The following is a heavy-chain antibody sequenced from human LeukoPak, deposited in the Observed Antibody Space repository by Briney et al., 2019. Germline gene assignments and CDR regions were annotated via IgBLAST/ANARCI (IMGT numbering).Heavy chain of an antibody. Sequence: SGGSLRLSCAASGFTFSSCAMHWVRQAPGKGLEWVALIRSDGNNKYYADSVKGRFTISRDDSKNTLYLQMNSLRPEDTAVDYCAKDIPSSSWYLGYWGQGTLVTVSS. CDR2: IRSDGNNK. D-gene: IGHD6-13*01. J-gene: IGHJ4*02. V-gene: IGHV3-30*02. CDR1: GFTFSSCA. CDR3: AKDIPSSSWYLGY.